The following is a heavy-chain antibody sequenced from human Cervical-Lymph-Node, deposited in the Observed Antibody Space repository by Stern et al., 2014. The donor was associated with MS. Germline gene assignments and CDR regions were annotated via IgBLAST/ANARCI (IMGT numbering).Heavy chain of an antibody. CDR2: INPSGGST. V-gene: IGHV1-46*01. D-gene: IGHD6-19*01. CDR3: AREVAGHRLGMMDV. J-gene: IGHJ6*02. CDR1: GYTFTSYY. Sequence: VQLEESGAEVKTPGASVKLSCKASGYTFTSYYMHWVRQAPGQGLEWMGIINPSGGSTNYAQKFQGRVTLTRDTSTSTVYMELSSLRSEDTAVYYCAREVAGHRLGMMDVWGQGTSVTVSS.